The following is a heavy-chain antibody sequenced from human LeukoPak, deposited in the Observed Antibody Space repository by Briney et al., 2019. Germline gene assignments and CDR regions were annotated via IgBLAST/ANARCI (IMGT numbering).Heavy chain of an antibody. CDR2: IYYSGST. D-gene: IGHD1-7*01. CDR1: GGSISSYH. V-gene: IGHV4-59*01. J-gene: IGHJ5*02. CDR3: ARRNYGSLFDP. Sequence: SETLSLTCTVSGGSISSYHWSWIRQPPGKGLVWLGYIYYSGSTNYNPSLKSRITISVDTSKNQFSLKLSSVTAADTAVYYCARRNYGSLFDPWGQGTLVTVSS.